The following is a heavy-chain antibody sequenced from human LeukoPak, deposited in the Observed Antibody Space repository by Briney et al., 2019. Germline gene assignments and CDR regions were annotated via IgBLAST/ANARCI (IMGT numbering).Heavy chain of an antibody. CDR3: ARVPXXGSGSYXXXY. CDR1: GGSISSYY. J-gene: IGHJ4*02. D-gene: IGHD3-10*01. Sequence: PSETLSLTCTVSGGSISSYYWRWIRQPPGKGLEWIGDIYYSGSTNYNPSLKSRVTMSVDTSKNQFSLKLSSVTAADTAVYYCARVPXXGSGSYXXXYWGQGTXVTV. V-gene: IGHV4-59*01. CDR2: IYYSGST.